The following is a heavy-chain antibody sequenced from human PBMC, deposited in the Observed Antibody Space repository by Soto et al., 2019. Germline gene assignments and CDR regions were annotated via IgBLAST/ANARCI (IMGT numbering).Heavy chain of an antibody. CDR3: ARGKQWLERSGHYYYYYGMDV. V-gene: IGHV4-59*01. Sequence: PSETLSLTCTVSGGSISSYYWSWIRQPPGKGLEWIGYIYYSGSTNYNPSLKSRVTISVDTSKNQFSLKLSSVTAADTAVYYCARGKQWLERSGHYYYYYGMDVWGQGTTVTVSS. CDR2: IYYSGST. D-gene: IGHD6-19*01. CDR1: GGSISSYY. J-gene: IGHJ6*02.